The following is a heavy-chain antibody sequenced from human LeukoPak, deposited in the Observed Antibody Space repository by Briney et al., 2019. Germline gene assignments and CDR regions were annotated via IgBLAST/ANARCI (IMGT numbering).Heavy chain of an antibody. Sequence: PGGSLRLSCAASGLTFSSYSMNWVRQAPGKGLEWVSYISSSSSTIYYADSVKGRFTISRDNAKNSLYLQMNSLRAEDTAVYYCARDRYDILTGYYPHDYWGQGTLVTVSS. J-gene: IGHJ4*02. V-gene: IGHV3-48*01. CDR3: ARDRYDILTGYYPHDY. D-gene: IGHD3-9*01. CDR2: ISSSSSTI. CDR1: GLTFSSYS.